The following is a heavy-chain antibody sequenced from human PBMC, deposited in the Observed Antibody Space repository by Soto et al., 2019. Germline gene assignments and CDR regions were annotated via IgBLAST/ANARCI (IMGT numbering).Heavy chain of an antibody. CDR1: GFTLTKAW. D-gene: IGHD6-19*01. V-gene: IGHV3-15*07. CDR2: IKSTANGGTT. CDR3: SALGLGY. Sequence: EVQLVESGGGLVKPGESLRLSCAASGFTLTKAWMNWVRQAPGKGLEWVGRIKSTANGGTTDYAAPVKGRFTILRDESKNILYLQMNSLQSEDTAVYYCSALGLGYWGQGTLVTVSS. J-gene: IGHJ4*02.